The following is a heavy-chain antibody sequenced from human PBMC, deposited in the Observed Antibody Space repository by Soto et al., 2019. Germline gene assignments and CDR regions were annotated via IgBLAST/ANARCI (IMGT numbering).Heavy chain of an antibody. Sequence: SVKVACKASGGTFSSYTISWVRQAPKQGLEWMGRIIPILRIANYAQKFQRRVMITADKSTSTAYMERSSLRSEDMAVYYCARGIKNGHYSRSFVPWGPGTLVTVSS. CDR1: GGTFSSYT. CDR3: ARGIKNGHYSRSFVP. V-gene: IGHV1-69*02. D-gene: IGHD4-17*01. CDR2: IIPILRIA. J-gene: IGHJ5*02.